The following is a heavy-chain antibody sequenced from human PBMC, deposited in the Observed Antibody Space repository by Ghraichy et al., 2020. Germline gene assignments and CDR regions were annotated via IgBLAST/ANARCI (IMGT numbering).Heavy chain of an antibody. Sequence: GGSLRLSCEASGFTFRSHIMHWVRQAPGKGLEWVASISYDGSTQYYADSVKGRFTISRDNSKNTVSLQMNSLRPEDTAVFYCSGSYDRSADGIRYFNYWGQGPLVT. CDR1: GFTFRSHI. J-gene: IGHJ4*02. CDR2: ISYDGSTQ. D-gene: IGHD3-10*01. CDR3: SGSYDRSADGIRYFNY. V-gene: IGHV3-30*04.